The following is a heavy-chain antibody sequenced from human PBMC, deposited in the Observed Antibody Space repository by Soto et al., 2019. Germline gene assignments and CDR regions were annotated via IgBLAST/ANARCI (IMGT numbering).Heavy chain of an antibody. Sequence: QVQLQESGPGLVKPSQTLSLTCTVSGGSISSGDYYWSWIRQPPGKGLEWIGYIDYSGSTYYNPSLKRRGTISVDTSKNQFSLKLSSVTAADTAVYYCARGGRTIFGRYFDYWGQGTLVTVSS. CDR1: GGSISSGDYY. CDR3: ARGGRTIFGRYFDY. CDR2: IDYSGST. D-gene: IGHD3-3*01. J-gene: IGHJ4*02. V-gene: IGHV4-30-4*01.